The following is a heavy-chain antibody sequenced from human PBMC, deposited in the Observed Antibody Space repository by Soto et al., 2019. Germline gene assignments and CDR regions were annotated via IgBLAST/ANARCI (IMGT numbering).Heavy chain of an antibody. CDR2: IYYSGST. V-gene: IGHV4-39*01. CDR1: GGSISSSSYY. D-gene: IGHD3-10*01. J-gene: IGHJ5*02. CDR3: ARHSYYYGSTYGCRIDP. Sequence: SETLSLTCTVSGGSISSSSYYWGWIRQPPGKGLEWIGSIYYSGSTYYNPSLKSRVTISVDTSKNQFSLKLSSVTAADTAVYYCARHSYYYGSTYGCRIDPWGQGTLVTVSS.